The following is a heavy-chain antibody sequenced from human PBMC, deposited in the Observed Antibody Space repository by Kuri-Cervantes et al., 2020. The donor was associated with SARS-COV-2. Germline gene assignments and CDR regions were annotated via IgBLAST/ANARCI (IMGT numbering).Heavy chain of an antibody. CDR2: MYYSGST. J-gene: IGHJ6*02. D-gene: IGHD6-6*01. Sequence: GSLRLSCTVSGGSISNTSYYWSWIRQSPGKGLEWIGSMYYSGSTYYNPSLKSRVTISVDTSKNQFSLKLSSVTAADTAVYYCARRERPSSSKFQGYYYGMDVWGQGTTVTVSS. V-gene: IGHV4-39*01. CDR3: ARRERPSSSKFQGYYYGMDV. CDR1: GGSISNTSYY.